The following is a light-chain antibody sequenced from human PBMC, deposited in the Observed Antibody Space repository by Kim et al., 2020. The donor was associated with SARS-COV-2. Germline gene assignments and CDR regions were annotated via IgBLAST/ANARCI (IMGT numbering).Light chain of an antibody. CDR3: KSRDSSGNVV. V-gene: IGLV3-19*01. CDR2: GKN. J-gene: IGLJ2*01. Sequence: SSELTQDPAVSVALGQTVRITCQGDSLRIYYASWYQQKPGQAPVLVIYGKNNRPSGIPVRFSGSSSGNTASLTITGAQADDESDYYCKSRDSSGNVVFGGGTQLTVL. CDR1: SLRIYY.